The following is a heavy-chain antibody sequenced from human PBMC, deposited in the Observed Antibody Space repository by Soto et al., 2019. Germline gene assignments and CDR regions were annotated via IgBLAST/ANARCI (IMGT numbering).Heavy chain of an antibody. CDR3: ASAPTHPYIAADFDY. CDR2: ISAYNGNT. Sequence: ASVKVSCKASGYTFTSYGISWVRQAPGQGLEWMGWISAYNGNTNYAQKLQGRVTMTTDTSTSTAYMELRSLRSDHTAVYYCASAPTHPYIAADFDYWGQGTLVTVSS. J-gene: IGHJ4*02. D-gene: IGHD6-13*01. V-gene: IGHV1-18*04. CDR1: GYTFTSYG.